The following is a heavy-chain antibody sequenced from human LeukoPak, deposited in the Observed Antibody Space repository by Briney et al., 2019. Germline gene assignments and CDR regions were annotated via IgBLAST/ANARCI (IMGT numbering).Heavy chain of an antibody. J-gene: IGHJ5*02. CDR1: GVPISSYY. V-gene: IGHV4-59*12. CDR2: IYYSGST. Sequence: PSETLSLTCTVSGVPISSYYWSWIRQPPGKGLEWIGYIYYSGSTNYNPSLKSRVTISVDKSKNQFSLKLSSVTAADTAVYYCASYTVTPLQNWFDPWGQGTLVTVSS. CDR3: ASYTVTPLQNWFDP. D-gene: IGHD4-17*01.